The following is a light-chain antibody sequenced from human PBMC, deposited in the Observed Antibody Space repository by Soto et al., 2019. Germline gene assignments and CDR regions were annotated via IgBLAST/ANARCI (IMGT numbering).Light chain of an antibody. CDR2: AAS. J-gene: IGKJ4*01. Sequence: DIQMTQSPSSLSASIRDRVTITYRASQSISSYLNWYQQKPGKAPKLLIYAASSLQSGFPSRFSGSGSGTDFTLTISSLQPEDFATYYCQQSYSTPTFGGGTKVDIK. V-gene: IGKV1-39*01. CDR1: QSISSY. CDR3: QQSYSTPT.